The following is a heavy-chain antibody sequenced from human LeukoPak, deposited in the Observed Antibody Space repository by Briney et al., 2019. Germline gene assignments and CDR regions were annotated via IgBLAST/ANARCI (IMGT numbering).Heavy chain of an antibody. D-gene: IGHD6-25*01. V-gene: IGHV1-46*01. Sequence: GASVKVSCKASGYTFTGYYMHWVRQAPGQRPEWMGIINPRGGSTDYAQKFQGRVTMTSDTSTSTAYMELSSLKSEDTAVYFCARVGTAAATADYWGQGALVTVSS. CDR3: ARVGTAAATADY. CDR2: INPRGGST. J-gene: IGHJ4*02. CDR1: GYTFTGYY.